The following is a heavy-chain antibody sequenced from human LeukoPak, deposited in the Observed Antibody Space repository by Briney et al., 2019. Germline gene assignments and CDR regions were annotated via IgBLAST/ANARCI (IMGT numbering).Heavy chain of an antibody. V-gene: IGHV1-46*01. J-gene: IGHJ4*02. CDR2: INPSGGST. CDR3: ARGGYGDRIDY. Sequence: SDQVSCKASGYTFIRYYMHWVRQPPGQGLEVMGIINPSGGSTRYAQKFQGRVTMTGDTSTSTVYMELSRLRSEDTAVYYCARGGYGDRIDYWGQGTLVSVSS. CDR1: GYTFIRYY. D-gene: IGHD4-17*01.